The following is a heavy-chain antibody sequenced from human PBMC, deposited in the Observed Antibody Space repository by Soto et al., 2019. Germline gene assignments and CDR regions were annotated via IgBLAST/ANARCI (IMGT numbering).Heavy chain of an antibody. D-gene: IGHD1-7*01. CDR1: GFTFSSYA. CDR3: ARGYNWNYGYYYYYGMDV. V-gene: IGHV3-23*01. J-gene: IGHJ6*02. Sequence: GGSLRLSCAASGFTFSSYAMSWVRQAPGKGLEWVSAISGSGGNTNYAQKFQGRFTISRDNSKNTLYLQMNSLRAEDTAVFYFARGYNWNYGYYYYYGMDVWGQGTTVTV. CDR2: ISGSGGNT.